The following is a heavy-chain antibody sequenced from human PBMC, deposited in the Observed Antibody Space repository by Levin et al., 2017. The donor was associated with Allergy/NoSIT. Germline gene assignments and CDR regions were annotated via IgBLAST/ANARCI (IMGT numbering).Heavy chain of an antibody. CDR1: GDSISSGHYY. CDR2: SYYSGTA. CDR3: ARVRNAGGRGWFDS. Sequence: SETLSLTCTVSGDSISSGHYYWSWIRQPPGKGLEWIGHSYYSGTAYYNPSLKSRVTISVDTSKHQFSLKLSPVTAADSAVYYCARVRNAGGRGWFDSWGQGTLVTVSS. D-gene: IGHD2-8*02. J-gene: IGHJ5*01. V-gene: IGHV4-31*03.